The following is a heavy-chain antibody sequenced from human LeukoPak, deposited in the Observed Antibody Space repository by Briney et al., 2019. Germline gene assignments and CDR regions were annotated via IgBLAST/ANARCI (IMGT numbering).Heavy chain of an antibody. D-gene: IGHD2-21*02. V-gene: IGHV5-51*01. CDR2: IYPGDSDT. CDR1: GYSFTTYW. CDR3: ARSVVVTAIYAFDI. J-gene: IGHJ3*02. Sequence: PGESLKLSCKASGYSFTTYWIGWVRQMPGKGLEWMGIIYPGDSDTRYSPSFQGQVTISADKSISTAYLQWSSLKASDTAMYYCARSVVVTAIYAFDIWGQGTMVTVSS.